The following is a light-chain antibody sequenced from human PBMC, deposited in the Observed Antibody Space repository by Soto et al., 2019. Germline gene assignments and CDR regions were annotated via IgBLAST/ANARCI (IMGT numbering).Light chain of an antibody. CDR1: SSNIGSNY. CDR3: AAWDDSLSGVV. Sequence: QPVLTQSPSASGTPGQRVTISCSGSSSNIGSNYVYWYQQLPGTAPKLLIYRNNQRPSGVPGRFSGSKSGTSASLAISGLRSEDEADYYCAAWDDSLSGVVFGGGTKRTVL. CDR2: RNN. V-gene: IGLV1-47*01. J-gene: IGLJ2*01.